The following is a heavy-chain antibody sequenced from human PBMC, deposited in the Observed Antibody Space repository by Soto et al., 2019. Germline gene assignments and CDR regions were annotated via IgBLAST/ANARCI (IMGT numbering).Heavy chain of an antibody. J-gene: IGHJ4*02. Sequence: QVQLVESGGGVVQPGRSLRLSCAASGFTFSRYDMHWVRQAPGKGLEWVAVISYDGSNKYYADSVKGRFTISRDNSKNTLYLQMNSLRAEDTAVYYCAKQVGGYCSGGSCYFFDYWGQGTLVTVSS. CDR1: GFTFSRYD. CDR3: AKQVGGYCSGGSCYFFDY. V-gene: IGHV3-30*18. CDR2: ISYDGSNK. D-gene: IGHD2-15*01.